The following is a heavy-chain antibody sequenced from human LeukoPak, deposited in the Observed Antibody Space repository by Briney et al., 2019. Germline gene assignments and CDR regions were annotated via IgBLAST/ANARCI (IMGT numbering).Heavy chain of an antibody. D-gene: IGHD3-22*01. CDR1: GFTFSSYG. CDR3: ARDQDGGKYYYESSGYSH. Sequence: GGSLRLSCAASGFTFSSYGLNWVRQAPGKGLEWVSTISSGGHIYYEDSVKGRFTISRDNAKNSLYLQMNSLRAEDTAVYYCARDQDGGKYYYESSGYSHWGQGILVAVSS. V-gene: IGHV3-21*01. J-gene: IGHJ4*02. CDR2: ISSGGHI.